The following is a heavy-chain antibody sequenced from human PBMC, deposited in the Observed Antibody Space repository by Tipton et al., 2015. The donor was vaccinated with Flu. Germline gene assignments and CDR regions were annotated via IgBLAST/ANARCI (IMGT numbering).Heavy chain of an antibody. CDR2: IYPGDSDT. CDR1: GYSFTSYW. Sequence: QLVQSGAEVKKPGESLKISCKGSGYSFTSYWIGWVRQMPGKGLEWMGIIYPGDSDTRYSPSFQGQVTISADKSISTAYLQWSSLKASDTAMYYCARRTIRRQWLLKEENYFDYWGQGTLVTVSS. D-gene: IGHD3-22*01. V-gene: IGHV5-51*01. J-gene: IGHJ4*02. CDR3: ARRTIRRQWLLKEENYFDY.